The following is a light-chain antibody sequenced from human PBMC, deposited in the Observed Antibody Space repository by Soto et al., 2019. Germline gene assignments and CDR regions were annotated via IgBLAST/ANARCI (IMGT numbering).Light chain of an antibody. CDR1: QSVDSN. Sequence: EVVMTQSPATLSVSPGERATLSCRASQSVDSNFAWYQQKPGQAPRLLIHGASTRATGIPARFSGSGSGTEFTLTISSLQSEDFAVYYCQQYNNWPPYTFGQGTKLEIK. V-gene: IGKV3-15*01. J-gene: IGKJ2*01. CDR2: GAS. CDR3: QQYNNWPPYT.